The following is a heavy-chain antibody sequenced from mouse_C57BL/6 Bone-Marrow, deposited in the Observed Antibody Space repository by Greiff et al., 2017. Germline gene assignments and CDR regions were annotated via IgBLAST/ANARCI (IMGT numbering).Heavy chain of an antibody. CDR3: ASRDYYGSSFDY. D-gene: IGHD1-1*01. CDR2: IYPRSGNT. Sequence: QVPLKESGAELARPGASVKLSCKASGYTFTSYGISWVKQRTGQGLEWIGEIYPRSGNTDYNEKFKGKATLPADKSSSTAYMELRSLTSEDSAVYVCASRDYYGSSFDYWGQGTTLTVSS. V-gene: IGHV1-81*01. J-gene: IGHJ2*01. CDR1: GYTFTSYG.